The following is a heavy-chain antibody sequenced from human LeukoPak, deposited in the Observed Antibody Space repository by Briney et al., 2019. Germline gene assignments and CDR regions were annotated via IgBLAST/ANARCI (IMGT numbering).Heavy chain of an antibody. D-gene: IGHD1-26*01. CDR1: GFTFSSYS. J-gene: IGHJ6*03. CDR2: ISSSSSTI. V-gene: IGHV3-48*01. CDR3: ARGVYRSGRGRSYYYYYMDV. Sequence: GGSLRLSCAASGFTFSSYSMNWVHQAPGKGLEWVSYISSSSSTIYYADSVKGRFTISRDNAKNSLYLQMNSLRAEDTAVYYCARGVYRSGRGRSYYYYYMDVWGKGTTVTVSS.